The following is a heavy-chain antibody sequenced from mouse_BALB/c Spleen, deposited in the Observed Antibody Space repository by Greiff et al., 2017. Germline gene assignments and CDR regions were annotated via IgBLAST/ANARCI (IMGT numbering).Heavy chain of an antibody. V-gene: IGHV1S81*02. CDR3: AREDSSGRSWFAY. Sequence: VQLQQPGAELVKPGASVKLSCKASGYTFTSYWMHWVKQRPGQGLEWIGEINPSNGRTNYNEKFKSKATLTVDKSSSTAYMQLSSLTSEDSAVYYCAREDSSGRSWFAYWGQGTLVTVSA. J-gene: IGHJ3*01. CDR1: GYTFTSYW. CDR2: INPSNGRT. D-gene: IGHD3-2*01.